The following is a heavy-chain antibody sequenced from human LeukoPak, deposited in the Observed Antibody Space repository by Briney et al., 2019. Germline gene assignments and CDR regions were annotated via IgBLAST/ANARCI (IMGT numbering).Heavy chain of an antibody. Sequence: GGSLRLSCAASGFTFSSYSMNWVRQAPGKGLEWVSSISSSSSYIYYGDSVKGRFTISRDNAKNSLYLQMNSLRAEDTAVYYCARVGCSSTSCYDYWGPGTLVTVSS. V-gene: IGHV3-21*01. CDR3: ARVGCSSTSCYDY. CDR1: GFTFSSYS. CDR2: ISSSSSYI. D-gene: IGHD2-2*01. J-gene: IGHJ4*02.